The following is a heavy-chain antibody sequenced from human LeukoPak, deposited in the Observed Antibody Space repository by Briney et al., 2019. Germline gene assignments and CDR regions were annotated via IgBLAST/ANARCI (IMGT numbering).Heavy chain of an antibody. J-gene: IGHJ6*03. CDR3: ARGGDCSGGSCYYDYYYYYMDV. CDR1: GFTFSSYW. V-gene: IGHV3-74*01. Sequence: PGGSLRLSCAASGFTFSSYWMHWVRQAPGKGLVWVSRINSDGSSTSYADSVKGRFTISRDNAKNTLYLQMNSLRAEDTAVYYCARGGDCSGGSCYYDYYYYYMDVWGKGTTVTISS. D-gene: IGHD2-15*01. CDR2: INSDGSST.